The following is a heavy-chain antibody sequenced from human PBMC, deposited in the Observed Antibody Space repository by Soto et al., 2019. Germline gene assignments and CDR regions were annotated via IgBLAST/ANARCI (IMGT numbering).Heavy chain of an antibody. CDR1: GFTFSSYA. Sequence: QTGGSLRLSCAASGFTFSSYAMHWVRQAPGKGLEWVAVISYDGSNKYYADSVKGRFTISRDNSKNTLYLQMNSLRAEDTAVYYCARDRTVFRVLHVPWDYYYGMDVWGQGTTVTVSS. CDR3: ARDRTVFRVLHVPWDYYYGMDV. CDR2: ISYDGSNK. D-gene: IGHD3-3*01. J-gene: IGHJ6*02. V-gene: IGHV3-30-3*01.